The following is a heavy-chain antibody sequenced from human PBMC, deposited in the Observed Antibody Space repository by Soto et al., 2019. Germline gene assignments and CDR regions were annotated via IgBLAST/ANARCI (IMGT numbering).Heavy chain of an antibody. J-gene: IGHJ3*02. CDR2: ISGSGGST. CDR1: GFTFSSYS. D-gene: IGHD2-21*02. Sequence: EVQLLESGGGLVQPGGSLRLSCAASGFTFSSYSMTWVRQAPGKGLEWVSTISGSGGSTYYADSVKGRFTISRDNSKNTIVLHMNSLRAEDTAVYYCAKDWTAIWGQGTMVTVSS. CDR3: AKDWTAI. V-gene: IGHV3-23*01.